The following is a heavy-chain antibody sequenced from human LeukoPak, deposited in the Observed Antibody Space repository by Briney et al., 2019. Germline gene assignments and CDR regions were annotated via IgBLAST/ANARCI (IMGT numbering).Heavy chain of an antibody. CDR2: ISSSSSTI. J-gene: IGHJ4*02. CDR1: GFTVSSYS. Sequence: GGSLRLSCAASGFTVSSYSMNWVRQAPGKGLEWVSYISSSSSTIYYADSVKGRFTISRDNAKNSLYLQMYSLRAEDTAVYYCAREAGWLQPYYFDYWGQGALVTVSS. D-gene: IGHD5-24*01. CDR3: AREAGWLQPYYFDY. V-gene: IGHV3-48*01.